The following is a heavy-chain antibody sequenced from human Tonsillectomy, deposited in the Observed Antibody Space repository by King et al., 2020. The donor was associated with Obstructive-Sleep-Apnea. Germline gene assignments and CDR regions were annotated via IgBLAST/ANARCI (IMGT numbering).Heavy chain of an antibody. J-gene: IGHJ3*02. Sequence: QLQESGPGLVKPSETLSLTCTVSGGSISSHYWSWIRQPPGKGLEWIGYFYHSGSTNSNPSLRSRVIMSIDTSKNHFSLKLSSVTAADTAVYYCARHYGDYGYDAFDNW. CDR3: ARHYGDYGYDAFDN. D-gene: IGHD4-17*01. CDR2: FYHSGST. V-gene: IGHV4-59*08. CDR1: GGSISSHY.